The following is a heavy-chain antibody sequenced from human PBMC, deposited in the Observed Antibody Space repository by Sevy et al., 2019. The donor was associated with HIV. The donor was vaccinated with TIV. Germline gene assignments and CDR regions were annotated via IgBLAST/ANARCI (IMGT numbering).Heavy chain of an antibody. CDR1: GFTFSSYS. V-gene: IGHV3-21*01. CDR3: ARDSGEDDAFDI. CDR2: ISSSSSYI. D-gene: IGHD3-10*01. J-gene: IGHJ3*02. Sequence: GGSLRLSCAASGFTFSSYSMNWVRQAPGNGLEWVSSISSSSSYIYYADSVKGRFTISRDNAKNSLYLQMNSLRAEDTAVYHCARDSGEDDAFDISGQRTLVTVSS.